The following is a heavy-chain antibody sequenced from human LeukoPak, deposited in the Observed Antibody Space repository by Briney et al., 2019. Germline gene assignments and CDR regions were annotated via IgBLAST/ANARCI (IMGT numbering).Heavy chain of an antibody. CDR3: AQDIAWGAFDH. CDR1: GFTFRNYG. V-gene: IGHV3-23*01. Sequence: PGGTVRLSCAASGFTFRNYGMNWVRQAPGKGLEWVSGISPSGGGTYYADSVKGRFTISRDDSKNTLSLQMDSLRVEDTAVYYCAQDIAWGAFDHWGQGTLVTVSS. J-gene: IGHJ4*02. CDR2: ISPSGGGT. D-gene: IGHD7-27*01.